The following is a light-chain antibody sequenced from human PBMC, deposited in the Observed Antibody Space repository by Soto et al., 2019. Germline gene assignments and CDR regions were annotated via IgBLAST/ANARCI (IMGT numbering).Light chain of an antibody. V-gene: IGLV2-8*01. J-gene: IGLJ1*01. Sequence: QSALAQPPSASGSPGQSVTISCTGTSSDVGGYIFVSWYQQHPGKAPKLMIYDVNKRPSGVPDRFSGSKSDNTASLTVSGLQDEDEADYYCVSYAGGTYVFGTGNKVT. CDR1: SSDVGGYIF. CDR3: VSYAGGTYV. CDR2: DVN.